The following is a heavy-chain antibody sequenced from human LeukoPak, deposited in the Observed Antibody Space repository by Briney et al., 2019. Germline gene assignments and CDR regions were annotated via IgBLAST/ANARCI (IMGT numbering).Heavy chain of an antibody. V-gene: IGHV1-69*01. CDR1: GGTFSSYA. J-gene: IGHJ4*02. CDR2: IIPIFGTA. D-gene: IGHD4-23*01. Sequence: ASVKVSCKASGGTFSSYAITWVRQAPGQGLEWMGGIIPIFGTANYAQKFQGRVTITADESTSTAYMELSSLRSEDTAVYYCARGEVVTYFDYWGQGTLVTVSS. CDR3: ARGEVVTYFDY.